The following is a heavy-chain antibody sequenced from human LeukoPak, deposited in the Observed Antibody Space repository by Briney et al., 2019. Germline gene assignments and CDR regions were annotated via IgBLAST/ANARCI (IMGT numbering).Heavy chain of an antibody. J-gene: IGHJ4*02. CDR3: ARGFDYYDSTGSGY. CDR1: GFTFSSYW. Sequence: GGSLRLSCAASGFTFSSYWMHWVRQAPGKGLVWVSPINGDGRSTTYADSAKSRFTISRDNAKNTLYLQMNSLRVEDTAVYYCARGFDYYDSTGSGYWGQGTLVTVSS. CDR2: INGDGRST. D-gene: IGHD3-22*01. V-gene: IGHV3-74*01.